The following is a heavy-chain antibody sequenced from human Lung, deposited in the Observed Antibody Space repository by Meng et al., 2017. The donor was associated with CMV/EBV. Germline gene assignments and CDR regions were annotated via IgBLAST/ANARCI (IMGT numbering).Heavy chain of an antibody. CDR1: GFTFSSYW. CDR3: ARRQWRYYFDY. CDR2: IKQDGSEK. J-gene: IGHJ4*02. Sequence: GEXXRISCAASGFTFSSYWMSWVRQAPGKGLEWVANIKQDGSEKYYVDSVKGRFTISRDNAKNSLYLQMNSLRAEDTAVYYCARRQWRYYFDYWGQGTVVTVSS. D-gene: IGHD6-19*01. V-gene: IGHV3-7*01.